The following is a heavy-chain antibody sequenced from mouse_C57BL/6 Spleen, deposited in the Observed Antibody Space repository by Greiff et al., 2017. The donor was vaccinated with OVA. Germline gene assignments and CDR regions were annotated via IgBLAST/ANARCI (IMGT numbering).Heavy chain of an antibody. CDR1: GYTFTDYE. V-gene: IGHV1-15*01. CDR3: TPMDY. CDR2: IDPETGGT. Sequence: SGAELVRPGASVTLSCKASGYTFTDYEMPWVKQTPVHGLEWIGAIDPETGGTAYNQKFKGKAILTADKSSSTAYMELRSLTSEDSAVYYCTPMDYWGQGTSVTVSS. J-gene: IGHJ4*01.